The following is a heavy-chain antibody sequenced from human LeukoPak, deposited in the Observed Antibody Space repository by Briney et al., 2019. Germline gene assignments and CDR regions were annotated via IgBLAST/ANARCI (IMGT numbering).Heavy chain of an antibody. CDR3: SRGLDSRKLGY. Sequence: RPSETLSLTCTVSGASFNSDDQSWNWIRQSPGKGLEWIGSIHPSGMLYNNPSLESRVTMSRDTSKNQFSLNLNSVTAADTAVYLCSRGLDSRKLGYWGQGILVTVSS. V-gene: IGHV4-31*03. CDR2: IHPSGML. D-gene: IGHD3-22*01. J-gene: IGHJ4*02. CDR1: GASFNSDDQS.